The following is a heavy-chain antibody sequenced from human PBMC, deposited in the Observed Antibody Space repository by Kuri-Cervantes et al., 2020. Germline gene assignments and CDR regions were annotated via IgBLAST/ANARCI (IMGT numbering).Heavy chain of an antibody. V-gene: IGHV3-7*01. CDR3: ARDRGGMTMVRGGIF. Sequence: GGSLRLSCAASGFTFSSYGMHWVRRAPGKGLEWVANIKQDGGDKYYAESVKGRFTISRDNAKNSLYLQMNSLRVEDTAVYYCARDRGGMTMVRGGIFGGQGTLVTVSS. CDR1: GFTFSSYG. CDR2: IKQDGGDK. D-gene: IGHD3-10*01. J-gene: IGHJ4*02.